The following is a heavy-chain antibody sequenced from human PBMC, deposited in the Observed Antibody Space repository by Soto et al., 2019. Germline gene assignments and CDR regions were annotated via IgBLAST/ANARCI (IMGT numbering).Heavy chain of an antibody. CDR2: IYSGGGST. CDR1: GFTVSSND. CDR3: ARDYARGSYRYGADY. Sequence: VQLVESGGGLVQPGGSLRLSCAASGFTVSSNDMNWVRQAPGKGLEWVSVIYSGGGSTYYADSVKGRFTISRDNSKNTLYLQMNGLRAEDTAVYYCARDYARGSYRYGADYWGQGTLVTVSS. J-gene: IGHJ4*02. V-gene: IGHV3-66*01. D-gene: IGHD3-16*02.